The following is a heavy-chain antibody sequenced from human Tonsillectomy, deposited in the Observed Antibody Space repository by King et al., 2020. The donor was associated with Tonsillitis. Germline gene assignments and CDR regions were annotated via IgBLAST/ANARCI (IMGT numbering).Heavy chain of an antibody. J-gene: IGHJ3*01. V-gene: IGHV4-59*01. CDR3: ARDHRRPYSGTYKDAFDV. D-gene: IGHD1-26*01. CDR2: IIYTGST. Sequence: QLQESGPGLVKPSETLSLTCTVSGDSISTYYWSWIRQPPGKGLEWIGDIIYTGSTNYNPSLKSRVTILLDTSKNQFSLKVRSVIAADTAVYYCARDHRRPYSGTYKDAFDVWGQGTMVTVSS. CDR1: GDSISTYY.